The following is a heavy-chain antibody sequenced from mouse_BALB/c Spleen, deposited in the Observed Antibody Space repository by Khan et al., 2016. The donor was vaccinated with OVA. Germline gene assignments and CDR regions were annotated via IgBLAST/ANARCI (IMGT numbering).Heavy chain of an antibody. D-gene: IGHD2-1*01. J-gene: IGHJ3*01. CDR2: ISSGGSYT. V-gene: IGHV5-9-3*01. CDR1: GFTFSNYA. Sequence: EVQLVESGGGLVKPGGSLKLSCAASGFTFSNYAMSWVRQTPEKRLKWVATISSGGSYTYFPDSVQGRFTISRDNAKNTLSLQMSSLRSEDTAIYYCARGSGHYRFAYWGQGTLVTVSA. CDR3: ARGSGHYRFAY.